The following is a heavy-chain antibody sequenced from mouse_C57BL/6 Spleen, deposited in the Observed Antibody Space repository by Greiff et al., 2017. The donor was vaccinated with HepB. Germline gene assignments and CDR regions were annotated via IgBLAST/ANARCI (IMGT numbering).Heavy chain of an antibody. CDR1: GYAFSSSW. V-gene: IGHV1-82*01. CDR3: ASGDYDGGFAY. J-gene: IGHJ3*01. Sequence: QVQLQQSGPELVKPGASVMISCKASGYAFSSSWMNWVKQRPGKGLEWIGRIYPGDGDTNYNGKFKGKATLTADKSSSTAYMQLSSLTSEDSAVYFCASGDYDGGFAYWGQGTLVTVSA. D-gene: IGHD2-4*01. CDR2: IYPGDGDT.